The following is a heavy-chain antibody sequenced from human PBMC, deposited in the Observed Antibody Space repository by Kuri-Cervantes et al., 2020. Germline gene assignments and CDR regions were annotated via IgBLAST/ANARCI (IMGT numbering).Heavy chain of an antibody. Sequence: GGSLRLSCAASGFTFSGYAMHWVRQAPGKGLEWVSGISCNSGSIGYADSVKGRFTISRDNAKNYLYLQMNSLRAEDTALYYCAKGRSVTTYYYFDYWGQGTMVTVSS. CDR3: AKGRSVTTYYYFDY. V-gene: IGHV3-9*01. J-gene: IGHJ4*02. CDR1: GFTFSGYA. D-gene: IGHD4-17*01. CDR2: ISCNSGSI.